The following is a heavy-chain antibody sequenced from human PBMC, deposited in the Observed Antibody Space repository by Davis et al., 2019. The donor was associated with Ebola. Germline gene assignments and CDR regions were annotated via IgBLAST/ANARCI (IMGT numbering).Heavy chain of an antibody. CDR3: ARGPNASSWSY. V-gene: IGHV4-59*01. CDR2: IPYGWTT. Sequence: PSETLSLTCTVSGGSIGSYYWSWIRQPPGKGLEWIGYIPYGWTTNYSPSLKSRVTISIDTPKNQFSLRLTSVTAADTAIYYCARGPNASSWSYWGRGTLVTVSS. CDR1: GGSIGSYY. D-gene: IGHD6-13*01. J-gene: IGHJ4*02.